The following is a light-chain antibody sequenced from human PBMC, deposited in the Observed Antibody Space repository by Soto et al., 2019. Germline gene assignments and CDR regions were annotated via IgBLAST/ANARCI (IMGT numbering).Light chain of an antibody. Sequence: DIQMTQSPSTLSASVGDRVTITCRASQSISSWLAWYQQKPGKAPTLLIYKASRLESGVPSRFSGRGSGTEFTLTISSLQPDDFATYYCQQYNSYPLAFGQGTKVEIK. V-gene: IGKV1-5*03. CDR2: KAS. CDR1: QSISSW. CDR3: QQYNSYPLA. J-gene: IGKJ1*01.